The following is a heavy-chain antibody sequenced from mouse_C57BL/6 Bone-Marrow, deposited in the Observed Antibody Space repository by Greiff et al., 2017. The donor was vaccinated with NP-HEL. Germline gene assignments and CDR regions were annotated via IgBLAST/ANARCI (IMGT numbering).Heavy chain of an antibody. CDR2: ISDGGSYT. D-gene: IGHD1-1*01. CDR1: GFTFSSYA. J-gene: IGHJ3*01. V-gene: IGHV5-4*01. Sequence: EVQLVESGGGLVKPGGSLKLSCAASGFTFSSYAMSWVRQTPVKRLEWVATISDGGSYTYYPDNVKGRFTISRDNAKNNLYLQMSHLKSEDTAMYYCARDYGGAYWGQGTLVTVSA. CDR3: ARDYGGAY.